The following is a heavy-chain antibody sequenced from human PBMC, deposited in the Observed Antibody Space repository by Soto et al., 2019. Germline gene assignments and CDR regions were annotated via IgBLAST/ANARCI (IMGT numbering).Heavy chain of an antibody. V-gene: IGHV4-59*01. CDR2: IYYSGST. CDR1: GGSTSSYY. Sequence: SETLSLTCTVSGGSTSSYYWSWIRQPPGKGLEWIGYIYYSGSTNYNPSLKSRVTISVDTSKNQFSLKLSSVTAADTAVYYCARSEDCGGDCLDAFDICGQGTMVTVSS. CDR3: ARSEDCGGDCLDAFDI. D-gene: IGHD2-21*02. J-gene: IGHJ3*02.